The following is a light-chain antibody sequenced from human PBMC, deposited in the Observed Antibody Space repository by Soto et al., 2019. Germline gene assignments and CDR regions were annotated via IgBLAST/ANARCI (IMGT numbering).Light chain of an antibody. CDR2: DAA. J-gene: IGKJ4*02. CDR1: QSVSGY. V-gene: IGKV3-11*01. CDR3: QQRSNGPCT. Sequence: IALTQSPGTLSLSPGHRATLSCRASQSVSGYLAWYQQNAGQAPRLLFYDAANRATGIPARLSASGSGKDLSVTITSLGPEDCAVYYCQQRSNGPCTLSGGIKVA.